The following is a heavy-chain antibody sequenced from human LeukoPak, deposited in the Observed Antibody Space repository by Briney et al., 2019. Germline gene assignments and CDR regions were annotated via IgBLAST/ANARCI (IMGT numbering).Heavy chain of an antibody. J-gene: IGHJ6*02. V-gene: IGHV1-69*04. CDR1: GGTFSSHA. CDR3: ARDPSSGYYDSSGYWGDYYYGMDV. CDR2: IIPILGIA. Sequence: ASVKVSCKASGGTFSSHAISWVRQAPGQGLEWMGRIIPILGIANYAQKFQGRVTITADKSTSTAYMELSSLRSEDTAVYYCARDPSSGYYDSSGYWGDYYYGMDVWGQGTTVTASS. D-gene: IGHD3-22*01.